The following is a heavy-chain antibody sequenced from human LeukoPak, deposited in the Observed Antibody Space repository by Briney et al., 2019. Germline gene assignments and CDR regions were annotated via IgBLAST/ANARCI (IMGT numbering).Heavy chain of an antibody. CDR2: ISGSGGST. V-gene: IGHV3-23*01. Sequence: PGGSLRLSCAASGFTFSSYAMSWVRQAPGKGLEWVSAISGSGGSTYYADSVKGRFTISRDNSKNTLYLQMNSLRAGDTAVYYCAKDRGYPTLFDYWGQGTLVTVSS. J-gene: IGHJ4*02. D-gene: IGHD5-12*01. CDR3: AKDRGYPTLFDY. CDR1: GFTFSSYA.